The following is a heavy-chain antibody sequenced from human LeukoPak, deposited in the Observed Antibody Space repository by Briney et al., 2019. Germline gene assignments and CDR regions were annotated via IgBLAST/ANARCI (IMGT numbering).Heavy chain of an antibody. CDR3: ARDRGDSVYDFWSGHYKYYYYMDV. Sequence: VASVKVSCKASGYTFTSYGINWVRQAPGQGLEWMGWISAYNGNTNYAEKLQGRVSMTTDTSTSTAYMELRSLRSDDTAVYYCARDRGDSVYDFWSGHYKYYYYMDVWGKGTTVTVTS. J-gene: IGHJ6*03. D-gene: IGHD3-3*01. V-gene: IGHV1-18*01. CDR2: ISAYNGNT. CDR1: GYTFTSYG.